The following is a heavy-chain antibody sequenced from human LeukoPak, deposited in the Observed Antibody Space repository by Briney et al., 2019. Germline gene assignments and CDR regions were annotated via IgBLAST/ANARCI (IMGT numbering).Heavy chain of an antibody. CDR2: ISVYNGNT. V-gene: IGHV1-18*01. CDR1: GYTFTSYG. CDR3: ARDSYSSSWYSGYFHH. D-gene: IGHD6-13*01. J-gene: IGHJ1*01. Sequence: ASVKVSCKASGYTFTSYGISWVRQAPGQGLEWMGWISVYNGNTNYAQNLQGRVTMTTDTSTSTTYMELRSLRSDDTAVYYCARDSYSSSWYSGYFHHWGQGTLVTVSS.